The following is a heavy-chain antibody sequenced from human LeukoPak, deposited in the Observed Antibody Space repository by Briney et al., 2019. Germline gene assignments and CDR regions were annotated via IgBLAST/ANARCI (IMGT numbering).Heavy chain of an antibody. Sequence: GGSLRLSCAASGFTFDDYGMSWVRQAPGKGLEWVSGINWNGGSTGYADSVKGRFTISRDNAKNSLYLQMNSLRAEDTALYYCARDKPTLAVVVVPYYMDVWGKGTTVTVSS. J-gene: IGHJ6*03. D-gene: IGHD2-15*01. CDR1: GFTFDDYG. CDR3: ARDKPTLAVVVVPYYMDV. CDR2: INWNGGST. V-gene: IGHV3-20*04.